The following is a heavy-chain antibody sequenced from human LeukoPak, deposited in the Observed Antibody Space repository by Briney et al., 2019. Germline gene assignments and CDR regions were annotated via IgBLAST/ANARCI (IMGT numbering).Heavy chain of an antibody. Sequence: ASVKVSCKPSGYTFTGYYIHLVRQAPGQGLGWMGWINPNSGDTIYAQKFRGRVTMTRDTSISTVYMELSRLRSDDTAVYYCARDSVTWNWDTFDIWGQGTMVTVSS. CDR3: ARDSVTWNWDTFDI. D-gene: IGHD1-7*01. V-gene: IGHV1-2*02. J-gene: IGHJ3*02. CDR2: INPNSGDT. CDR1: GYTFTGYY.